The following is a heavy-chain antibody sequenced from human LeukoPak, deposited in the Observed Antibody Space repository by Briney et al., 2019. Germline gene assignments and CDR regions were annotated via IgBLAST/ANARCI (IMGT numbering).Heavy chain of an antibody. D-gene: IGHD3-9*01. J-gene: IGHJ5*02. CDR1: GFTFSSYG. CDR3: ARDLRKRGIAIFPTYWFDP. V-gene: IGHV3-33*01. CDR2: MWYDGNNK. Sequence: GRSLRLSCAASGFTFSSYGMHWVREAPGKGLEWVAVMWYDGNNKYYADCVKGRFTISRDNSKNTLYLQMNNLRAEDTAVYYCARDLRKRGIAIFPTYWFDPWGQGTLVTVSS.